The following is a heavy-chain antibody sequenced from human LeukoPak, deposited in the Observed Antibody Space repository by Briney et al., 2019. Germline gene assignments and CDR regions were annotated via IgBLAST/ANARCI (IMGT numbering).Heavy chain of an antibody. D-gene: IGHD6-19*01. Sequence: GGSLRLSCAASGFTFSSYSMNWVRQAPGKGLEWVSSISSSSSYIYYADSVKGRFTISRDNSKNTLYLQMNSLRAEDTAVYYCAKDGYSSGWYFWFDPWGQGTLVTVSS. CDR3: AKDGYSSGWYFWFDP. CDR2: ISSSSSYI. J-gene: IGHJ5*02. V-gene: IGHV3-21*04. CDR1: GFTFSSYS.